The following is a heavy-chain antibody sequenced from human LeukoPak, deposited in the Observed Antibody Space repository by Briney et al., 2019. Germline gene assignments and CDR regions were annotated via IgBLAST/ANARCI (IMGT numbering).Heavy chain of an antibody. CDR2: INHSGST. V-gene: IGHV4-34*01. D-gene: IGHD3-10*01. CDR1: GGSFSGYY. Sequence: MSSETLSLTCAVYGGSFSGYYWSWIRQPPGKGLEWIGEINHSGSTNYNPSLKSRVTISLDTSKNQFSLRLTSVTAADTAVYYCARHSQDKGVTHPLDYWGQGTLVTVSS. J-gene: IGHJ4*02. CDR3: ARHSQDKGVTHPLDY.